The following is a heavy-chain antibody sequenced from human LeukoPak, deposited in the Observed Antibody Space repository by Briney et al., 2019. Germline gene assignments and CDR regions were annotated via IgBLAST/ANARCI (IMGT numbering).Heavy chain of an antibody. CDR2: T. J-gene: IGHJ6*02. CDR3: ARENYGSGPAYYGVDV. D-gene: IGHD3-10*01. CDR1: GGPISSSDYH. Sequence: SQTLSLTCTVSGGPISSSDYHWTWIRQPPGKGLEWIGSTYHSPSLKSRVTISVDTSKNQLSLRLSSVTAADTAVYYCARENYGSGPAYYGVDVWGQGTTVTVSS. V-gene: IGHV4-30-4*01.